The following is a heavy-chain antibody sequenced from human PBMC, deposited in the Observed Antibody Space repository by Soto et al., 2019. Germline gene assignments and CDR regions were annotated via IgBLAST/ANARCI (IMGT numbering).Heavy chain of an antibody. CDR1: GFSLSTSGVG. CDR3: ARSSYCSSPSCYSY. CDR2: IYWDDDK. D-gene: IGHD2-2*02. Sequence: QITLKESGPTLVKPTQTLTLTYTFSGFSLSTSGVGVGWIRQPPGKALEWLALIYWDDDKRYSPSLKSRLTITTDTSKNQVVLTKTNMDPVDTATHLCARSSYCSSPSCYSYWGQGTLGTVSS. V-gene: IGHV2-5*02. J-gene: IGHJ4*02.